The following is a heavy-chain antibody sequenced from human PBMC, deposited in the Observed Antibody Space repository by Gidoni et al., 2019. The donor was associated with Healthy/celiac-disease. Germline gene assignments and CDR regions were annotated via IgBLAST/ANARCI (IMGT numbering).Heavy chain of an antibody. V-gene: IGHV3-23*01. CDR2: ISGSGGST. D-gene: IGHD6-19*01. Sequence: EVQLLASGGRLVQTGVSLRLACASSGFNFSSYAMSWVRQAPGKGLEWVSAISGSGGSTYYADSVKGRFTISRDNSKNTLYLQMNSLRAEDTAVYYCAEHSSGWYEYYFDYWGQGTLVTVSS. J-gene: IGHJ4*02. CDR3: AEHSSGWYEYYFDY. CDR1: GFNFSSYA.